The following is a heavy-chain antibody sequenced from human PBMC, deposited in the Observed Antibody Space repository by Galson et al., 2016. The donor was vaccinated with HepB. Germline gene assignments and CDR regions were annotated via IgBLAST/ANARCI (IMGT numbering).Heavy chain of an antibody. CDR2: ISAYNHNT. CDR3: ARDQKYRPGSLNIDY. V-gene: IGHV1-18*01. D-gene: IGHD6-6*01. J-gene: IGHJ4*02. CDR1: GYTFTGYG. Sequence: SVKVSCKASGYTFTGYGVSWVRRAPGQGLEWMGWISAYNHNTHYAQKLQGRITMTTDTSTRTAYMELRSLRSDDTAVYFCARDQKYRPGSLNIDYWGQGTLVTVSS.